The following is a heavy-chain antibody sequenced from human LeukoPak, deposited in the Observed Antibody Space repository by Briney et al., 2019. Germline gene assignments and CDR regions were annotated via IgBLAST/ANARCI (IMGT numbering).Heavy chain of an antibody. D-gene: IGHD3-3*01. V-gene: IGHV4-30-4*08. CDR1: GGSISSGDYY. J-gene: IGHJ6*03. Sequence: PSETLSLTCTVSGGSISSGDYYWSWIRQPPGKGLEWIGYIYYSGSTYYNPSLKSRVTISVDTSKNQFSLKLSSVTAADTAVYYCARGITIFGVVIIPAPDYYMDVWGKGTTVTVSS. CDR3: ARGITIFGVVIIPAPDYYMDV. CDR2: IYYSGST.